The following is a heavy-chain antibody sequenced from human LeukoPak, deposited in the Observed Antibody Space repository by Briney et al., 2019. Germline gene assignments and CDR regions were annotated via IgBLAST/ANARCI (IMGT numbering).Heavy chain of an antibody. V-gene: IGHV3-48*04. J-gene: IGHJ6*04. CDR3: AELGITMIGGV. D-gene: IGHD3-10*02. CDR1: GFTFYTYS. CDR2: ISSSGSTI. Sequence: GGSLRLSCAASGFTFYTYSMNWVRQAPGKGLEWVSYISSSGSTIYYADSVKGRFTISRDNAKNSLYLQMNSLRAEDTAVYYCAELGITMIGGVWGKGTTVTISS.